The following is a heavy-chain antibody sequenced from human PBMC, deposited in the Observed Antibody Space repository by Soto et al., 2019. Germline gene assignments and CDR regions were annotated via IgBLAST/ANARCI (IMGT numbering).Heavy chain of an antibody. D-gene: IGHD4-17*01. CDR1: GGSISSGGYY. Sequence: SLTCTVSGGSISSGGYYWSWIRQHPGKGLEWIGYIYYSGSTYYNPSLKSRVTISVDTSKNQFSLKLSSVTAADTAVYYCARGTGPTGDSPCWFGPWGQGTLVTVS. J-gene: IGHJ5*02. CDR2: IYYSGST. V-gene: IGHV4-31*03. CDR3: ARGTGPTGDSPCWFGP.